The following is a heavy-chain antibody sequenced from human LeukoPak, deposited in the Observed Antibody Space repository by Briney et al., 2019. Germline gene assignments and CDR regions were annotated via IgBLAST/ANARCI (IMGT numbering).Heavy chain of an antibody. V-gene: IGHV1-69*13. Sequence: SVKVSCKASGGTFSSYAISWVRQAPGQGLEWMGGIIPIFGTTNYAQKFQGRVTITADESTSTAYMELSSLGSEDTAVYYCARDGYSGYEYLYWGQGTLVTVSS. J-gene: IGHJ4*02. D-gene: IGHD5-12*01. CDR3: ARDGYSGYEYLY. CDR1: GGTFSSYA. CDR2: IIPIFGTT.